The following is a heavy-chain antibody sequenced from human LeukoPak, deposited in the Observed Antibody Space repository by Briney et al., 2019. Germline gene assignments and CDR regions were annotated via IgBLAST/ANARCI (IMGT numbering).Heavy chain of an antibody. D-gene: IGHD2-2*01. Sequence: GGSLRLSCAASGFTFSSYWMSWVRQAPGKGLEWVANIKQDGSEKYYVDSVKGRFTISRDNAKNSLYLQMNSLRAEDTAVYYCARDWYCSSTSCSYGMDVWGQGTTVTVSS. J-gene: IGHJ6*02. CDR1: GFTFSSYW. CDR3: ARDWYCSSTSCSYGMDV. V-gene: IGHV3-7*01. CDR2: IKQDGSEK.